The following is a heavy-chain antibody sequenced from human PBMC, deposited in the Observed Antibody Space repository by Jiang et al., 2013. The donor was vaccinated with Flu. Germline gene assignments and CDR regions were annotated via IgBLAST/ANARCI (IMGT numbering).Heavy chain of an antibody. CDR2: ISYDGSNK. D-gene: IGHD3-22*01. Sequence: SGFTFSSYGMHWVRQAPGKGLEWVAVISYDGSNKYYADSVKGRFTISRDNSKNTLYLQMNSLRAEDTAVYYCAKELYKSHYYDSSGYPIRGAFDIWGQGTMVTVSS. J-gene: IGHJ3*02. CDR1: GFTFSSYG. CDR3: AKELYKSHYYDSSGYPIRGAFDI. V-gene: IGHV3-30*18.